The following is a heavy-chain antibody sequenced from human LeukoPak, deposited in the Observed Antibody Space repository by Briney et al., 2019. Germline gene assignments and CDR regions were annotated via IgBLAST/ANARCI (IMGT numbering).Heavy chain of an antibody. Sequence: ASVKVSCKASGYTFTSYGISWVRQAPGQGLEWMGWISAYNGNTNYAQKLQGRVTMTTDTSTSTAYMELRSLRSDDTAVYYCARVDIVVVVAAISGYGMDVWGQGTTVTVSS. CDR3: ARVDIVVVVAAISGYGMDV. V-gene: IGHV1-18*01. CDR2: ISAYNGNT. D-gene: IGHD2-15*01. CDR1: GYTFTSYG. J-gene: IGHJ6*02.